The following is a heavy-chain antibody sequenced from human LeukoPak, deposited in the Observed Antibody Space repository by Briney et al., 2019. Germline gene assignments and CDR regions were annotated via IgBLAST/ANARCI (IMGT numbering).Heavy chain of an antibody. D-gene: IGHD3-10*01. V-gene: IGHV3-30*18. CDR3: AKVWVLLWFGPLGY. CDR2: ISHDATTE. J-gene: IGHJ4*02. Sequence: GGSLRLSCAASGFTFSDYYMSWIRQAPGRGPEWVAVISHDATTEPYADSVKGRFTISRDTSKKTLYLQMNSLRAEDTAVYYCAKVWVLLWFGPLGYWGQGTLVTVSS. CDR1: GFTFSDYY.